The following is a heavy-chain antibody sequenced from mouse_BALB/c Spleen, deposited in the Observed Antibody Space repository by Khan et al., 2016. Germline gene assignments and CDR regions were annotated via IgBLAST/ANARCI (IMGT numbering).Heavy chain of an antibody. CDR1: GYTLTNFG. J-gene: IGHJ2*01. CDR3: ARPYYGGRGNYFSY. CDR2: INTYTGEP. Sequence: QIQLVQSGPELKKPGETVKISCKASGYTLTNFGMNWMKQAPGKGLKWMGWINTYTGEPTYADDFKGRFAFSLETSASTAYLQINSLKNEDMATYFCARPYYGGRGNYFSYWCQGTTLTVSS. D-gene: IGHD1-1*01. V-gene: IGHV9-1*02.